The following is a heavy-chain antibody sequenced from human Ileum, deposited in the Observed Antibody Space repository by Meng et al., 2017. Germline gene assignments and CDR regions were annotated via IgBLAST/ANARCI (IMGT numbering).Heavy chain of an antibody. V-gene: IGHV3-23*01. CDR1: GFALRNYA. J-gene: IGHJ4*02. CDR2: IGRGDNT. CDR3: ARDDDTDYDRILVRFDY. Sequence: GESLKISCAASGFALRNYAMIWVRQAPGKGLEWVSGIGRGDNTFYADSVKGRFTISRDTSRNTVFLQMNSLRVEDTAVYYCARDDDTDYDRILVRFDYWGQGTLVTVSS. D-gene: IGHD5-12*01.